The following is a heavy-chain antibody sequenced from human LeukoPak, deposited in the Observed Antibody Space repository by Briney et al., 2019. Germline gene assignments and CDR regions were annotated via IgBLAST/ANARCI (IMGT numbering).Heavy chain of an antibody. CDR3: ARVTGDYFDY. Sequence: SETLSLTCTVSGGSITSYYWSWIRQPPGKGLEWIGYIYYSGSTNYNPSLKSRVTISVDTSKNQFSLKLSSVTAADTAVYYCARVTGDYFDYWGQGTLVTVSS. V-gene: IGHV4-59*01. CDR1: GGSITSYY. CDR2: IYYSGST. J-gene: IGHJ4*02. D-gene: IGHD3-10*01.